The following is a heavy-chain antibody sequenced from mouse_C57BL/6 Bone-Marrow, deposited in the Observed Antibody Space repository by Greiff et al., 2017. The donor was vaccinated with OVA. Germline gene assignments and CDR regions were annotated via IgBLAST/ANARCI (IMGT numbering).Heavy chain of an antibody. V-gene: IGHV5-6*01. D-gene: IGHD2-3*01. CDR3: ARHGGYSPYYFDY. CDR1: GFTFSSYG. Sequence: EVKLLESGGDLVKPGGSLKLSCAASGFTFSSYGMSWVRQTPDKRLEWVATISSGGSYTYYPDSVKGRFTISRDNAKNTLYLQMSSLKSEDTAMYYGARHGGYSPYYFDYWGQGTTLTVSS. CDR2: ISSGGSYT. J-gene: IGHJ2*01.